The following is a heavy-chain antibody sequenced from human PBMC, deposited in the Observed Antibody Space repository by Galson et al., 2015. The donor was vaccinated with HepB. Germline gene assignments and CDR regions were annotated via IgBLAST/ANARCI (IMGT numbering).Heavy chain of an antibody. V-gene: IGHV3-7*03. Sequence: SLRLSCAASGFTFSSYWMSWVRQAPGKGLEWVANIKQDGSEKYYVDSVKGRFTISRDNAKNSLYLQMNSLRAEDTAVYYCAREGGSGSYYFDAFDIWGQGTMVTVSS. CDR3: AREGGSGSYYFDAFDI. D-gene: IGHD3-10*01. J-gene: IGHJ3*02. CDR2: IKQDGSEK. CDR1: GFTFSSYW.